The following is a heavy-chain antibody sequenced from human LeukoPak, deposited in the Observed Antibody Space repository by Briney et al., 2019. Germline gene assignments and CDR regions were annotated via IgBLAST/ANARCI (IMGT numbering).Heavy chain of an antibody. CDR2: IYYSGST. CDR3: ARLSAPQLSYDFWSGYSFDI. CDR1: GGSISSYY. J-gene: IGHJ3*02. V-gene: IGHV4-59*08. D-gene: IGHD3-3*01. Sequence: SETLSLTCTVSGGSISSYYWSWLRQPPGKGLEWIGYIYYSGSTNYNPSLKSRVTISVDTSKNQFSLKLSSVTAADTAVYYCARLSAPQLSYDFWSGYSFDIWGQGTMVTVSS.